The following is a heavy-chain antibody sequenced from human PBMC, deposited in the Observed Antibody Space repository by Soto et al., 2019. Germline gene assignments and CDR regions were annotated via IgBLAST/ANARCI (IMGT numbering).Heavy chain of an antibody. CDR1: GFTFSSYG. Sequence: QVQLVESGGGVVQPGRSLRLSCAASGFTFSSYGMYWVRQAPGTGLEWVAVIWYDGSNKYYADSVKGRFTIARDNSKNTLYLQMNSLRDEDTAVYYCARVEVRKLQLPDYWGQGTLVTVSS. CDR2: IWYDGSNK. CDR3: ARVEVRKLQLPDY. D-gene: IGHD4-4*01. J-gene: IGHJ4*02. V-gene: IGHV3-33*01.